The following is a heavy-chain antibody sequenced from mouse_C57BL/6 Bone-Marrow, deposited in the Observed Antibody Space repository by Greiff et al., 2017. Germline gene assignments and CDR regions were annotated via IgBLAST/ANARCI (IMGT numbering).Heavy chain of an antibody. Sequence: VKLQESGAELARPGASVKLSCKASGYTFTSYGISWVKQRTGQGLEWIGEIYPRSGNTYYNEKFKGKATLTADKSSRTAYVELRSLTSEDSAVYFCARSRSFYYDYDPFDYWGQGTTLTVSS. CDR1: GYTFTSYG. V-gene: IGHV1-81*01. D-gene: IGHD2-4*01. CDR2: IYPRSGNT. J-gene: IGHJ2*01. CDR3: ARSRSFYYDYDPFDY.